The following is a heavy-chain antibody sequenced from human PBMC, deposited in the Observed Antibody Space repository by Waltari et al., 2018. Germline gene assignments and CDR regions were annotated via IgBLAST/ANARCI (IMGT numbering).Heavy chain of an antibody. J-gene: IGHJ5*02. V-gene: IGHV1-24*01. D-gene: IGHD6-13*01. CDR1: GYTLTELS. CDR3: ATMPDALAAAGTSGWFDP. CDR2: FDPEDGET. Sequence: QVQLVQSGAEVKKPGASVKVSCKVSGYTLTELSMHWVRQAPGKGLEWMGGFDPEDGETIYAQKFQGRVTMTEDTSTDTAYMELSSLRSEDTAVYYCATMPDALAAAGTSGWFDPWGQGTLVTVSS.